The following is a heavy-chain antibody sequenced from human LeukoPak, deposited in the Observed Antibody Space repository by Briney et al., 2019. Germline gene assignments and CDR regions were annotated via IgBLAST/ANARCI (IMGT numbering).Heavy chain of an antibody. CDR3: ATDLGSGDGIDP. D-gene: IGHD3-10*02. CDR2: FDPEDGET. CDR1: GYTLTELS. Sequence: ASVKVSCKVSGYTLTELSMHWVRQAPGKGLEWMGGFDPEDGETIYAQKFQGRVTMTEDTSTDTAYMELNSLRSEDTAVYYCATDLGSGDGIDPWGQGTLVTVSS. V-gene: IGHV1-24*01. J-gene: IGHJ5*02.